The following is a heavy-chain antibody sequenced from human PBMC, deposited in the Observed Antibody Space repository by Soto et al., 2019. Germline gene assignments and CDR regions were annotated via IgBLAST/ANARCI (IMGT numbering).Heavy chain of an antibody. CDR1: GGTFSSYT. Sequence: QVQLVQSGAEVKKPGSSVKVSCKASGGTFSSYTISWVRQAPGQGVEWMGRIIPILGIANYAQKFQGRVTITADKSTSTAYMELSSLRSEDTAVYYCAGQGYCSGGSCYVDYWGQGTLVTVSS. CDR2: IIPILGIA. J-gene: IGHJ4*02. D-gene: IGHD2-15*01. V-gene: IGHV1-69*02. CDR3: AGQGYCSGGSCYVDY.